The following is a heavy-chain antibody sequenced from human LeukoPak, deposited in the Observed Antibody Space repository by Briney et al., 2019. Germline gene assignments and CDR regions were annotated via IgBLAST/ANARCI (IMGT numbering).Heavy chain of an antibody. V-gene: IGHV1-69*13. Sequence: APVKVSCKASGYTFTSYAMNWVRQAPGQGLEWMGGIIPIFGTANYAQKFQGRVTITADESTSTAYMELSSLRSEDTAVYYCARRGSGYSYGYYWFDPWGQGTLVTVSS. CDR3: ARRGSGYSYGYYWFDP. CDR1: GYTFTSYA. D-gene: IGHD5-18*01. CDR2: IIPIFGTA. J-gene: IGHJ5*02.